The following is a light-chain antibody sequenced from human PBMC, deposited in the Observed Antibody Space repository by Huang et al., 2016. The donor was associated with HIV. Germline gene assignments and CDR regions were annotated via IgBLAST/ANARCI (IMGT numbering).Light chain of an antibody. Sequence: DLVMTQSPVSLPVTLGQSASISCRSSQSLVYSDGNTYLNWFQQRPCQSPRRLIYKVSIRDSGVPGSVSGSGSGTDFTLKISRVEADDVAIYYCMQGTQWPWTCGQGTTVEIK. CDR3: MQGTQWPWT. CDR2: KVS. V-gene: IGKV2-30*01. J-gene: IGKJ1*01. CDR1: QSLVYSDGNTY.